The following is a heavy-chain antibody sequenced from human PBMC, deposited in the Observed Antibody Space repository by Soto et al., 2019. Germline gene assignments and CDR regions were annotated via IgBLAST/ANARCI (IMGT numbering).Heavy chain of an antibody. J-gene: IGHJ6*02. CDR2: ISYDGSNK. V-gene: IGHV3-30-3*01. D-gene: IGHD5-18*01. Sequence: GGSLRLSCAASGFTFSSYAMHWVRQAPGKGLEWVAVISYDGSNKYYADSVKGRFTISRDNSKNTLYLQMNSLRAEDTAVYYCARDSYGFDDNYYYGMDVWGQGTTVTVSS. CDR3: ARDSYGFDDNYYYGMDV. CDR1: GFTFSSYA.